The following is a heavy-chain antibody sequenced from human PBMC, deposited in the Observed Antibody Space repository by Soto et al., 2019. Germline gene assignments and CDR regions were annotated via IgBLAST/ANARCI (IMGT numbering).Heavy chain of an antibody. Sequence: SETLSLTCTVSGGSISSYYWSWIRQPPGKGLEWIGYIYYSGSTNYNPSLKSRVTISVDTSKNQFSLKLSSVTAADTAVYYCARDRYDFWSGYWLYGMDVWGQGTTVTVSS. CDR2: IYYSGST. J-gene: IGHJ6*02. CDR1: GGSISSYY. D-gene: IGHD3-3*01. CDR3: ARDRYDFWSGYWLYGMDV. V-gene: IGHV4-59*01.